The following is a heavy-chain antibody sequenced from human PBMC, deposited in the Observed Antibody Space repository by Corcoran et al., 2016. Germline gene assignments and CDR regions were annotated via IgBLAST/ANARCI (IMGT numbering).Heavy chain of an antibody. J-gene: IGHJ3*02. D-gene: IGHD3-22*01. V-gene: IGHV4-4*07. CDR3: ARDLNVDDSSRGPLRALDI. Sequence: QVQLQESGPGLVKPSETLSLTCSVSGGSISSYYWSWIRQPAGKGLEWIGRIYTSGSTNYNPSLKIRVTMSVDTSKNQFSLKLSSVTAAGTAVYYWARDLNVDDSSRGPLRALDIWGQGTMVTVSS. CDR1: GGSISSYY. CDR2: IYTSGST.